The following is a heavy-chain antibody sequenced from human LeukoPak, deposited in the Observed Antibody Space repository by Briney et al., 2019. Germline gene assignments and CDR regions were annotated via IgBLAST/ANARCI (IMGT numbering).Heavy chain of an antibody. CDR3: ERHRGGYLFDC. CDR1: GGSISSYY. V-gene: IGHV4-59*08. Sequence: SETLSLTCTVSGGSISSYYWSWIRQPPGKGLEWIGYIYYSGSTNYNPSLKRRVTISVATYKNQFSLKLSSVTAAATAVYSCERHRGGYLFDCWGQGTLVTVSS. CDR2: IYYSGST. D-gene: IGHD6-25*01. J-gene: IGHJ4*02.